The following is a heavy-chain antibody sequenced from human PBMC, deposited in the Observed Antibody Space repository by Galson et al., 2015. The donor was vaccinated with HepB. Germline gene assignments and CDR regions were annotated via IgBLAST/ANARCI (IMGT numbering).Heavy chain of an antibody. CDR3: ARHKEQLVLNYFDY. CDR1: GFTFSSYG. D-gene: IGHD6-13*01. Sequence: SLRLSCAASGFTFSSYGMHWVRQAPGKGLEWVAVISYDGSNKYYADSVKGRFTISRDNSKNTLYLQMSSLKASDTAMYYCARHKEQLVLNYFDYWGQGTLVTVSS. CDR2: ISYDGSNK. J-gene: IGHJ4*02. V-gene: IGHV3-30*03.